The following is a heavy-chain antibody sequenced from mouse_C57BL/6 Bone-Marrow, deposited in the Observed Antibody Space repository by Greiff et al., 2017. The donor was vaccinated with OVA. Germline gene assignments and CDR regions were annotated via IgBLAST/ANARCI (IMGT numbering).Heavy chain of an antibody. CDR1: GFTFSSYG. CDR3: ATYYGSSYGYVDV. V-gene: IGHV5-6*01. CDR2: ISSGGSYT. D-gene: IGHD1-1*01. Sequence: EVKVVESGGDLVKPGGSLKLSCAASGFTFSSYGMSWVRQTPDKRLEWVATISSGGSYTYYPDSVKGRFTISRDNAKNTLYLQMSSLKSEDTAMYYCATYYGSSYGYVDVWGTGTTGTVSS. J-gene: IGHJ1*03.